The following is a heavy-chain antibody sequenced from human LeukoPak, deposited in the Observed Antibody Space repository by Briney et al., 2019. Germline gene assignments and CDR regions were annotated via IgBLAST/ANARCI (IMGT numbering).Heavy chain of an antibody. CDR3: AKDVNAYCSGDCSDY. V-gene: IGHV3-74*01. CDR2: INSDGSST. CDR1: GFTFSSYA. J-gene: IGHJ4*02. D-gene: IGHD2-21*01. Sequence: PGGSLRLSCAASGFTFSSYAMHWVRQAPGKGLVWVSRINSDGSSTSYADSVKGRFTISRDNAKSTLYLQINSLRAEDTAVYYCAKDVNAYCSGDCSDYWGQGTLVTVSS.